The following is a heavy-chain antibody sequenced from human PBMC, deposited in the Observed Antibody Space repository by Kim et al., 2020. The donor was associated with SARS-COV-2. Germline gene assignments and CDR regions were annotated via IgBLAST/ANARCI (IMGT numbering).Heavy chain of an antibody. D-gene: IGHD6-19*01. CDR3: ARGLMRKAVAGY. Sequence: GYAQKFQGRVTMTRNTSISTAYMELSSLRSEDTAVYYCARGLMRKAVAGYWGQGTLVTVSS. J-gene: IGHJ4*02. V-gene: IGHV1-8*01.